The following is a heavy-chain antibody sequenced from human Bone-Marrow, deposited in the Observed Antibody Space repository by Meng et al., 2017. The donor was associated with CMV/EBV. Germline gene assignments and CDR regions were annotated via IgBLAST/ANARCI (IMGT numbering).Heavy chain of an antibody. Sequence: SETLSLTCTVSGGSVNSGISYWSWIRQPPGKGLEWIGYIYYRGSTDYNPSLKSRVTISVDTSKNQFSLKLSSVTAADTAVYYCARDPGGEAWFDPWGQGTLVTVSS. CDR1: GGSVNSGISY. V-gene: IGHV4-61*01. CDR2: IYYRGST. J-gene: IGHJ5*02. D-gene: IGHD3-10*01. CDR3: ARDPGGEAWFDP.